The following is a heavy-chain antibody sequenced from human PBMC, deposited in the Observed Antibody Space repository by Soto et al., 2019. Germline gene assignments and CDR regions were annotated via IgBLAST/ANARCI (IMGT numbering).Heavy chain of an antibody. CDR2: INPNSGGT. CDR3: ARVSRYYDSSGYSG. V-gene: IGHV1-2*02. CDR1: GYMFTSYY. J-gene: IGHJ4*02. Sequence: ASVKVSCKASGYMFTSYYAHWVRQAPGQGPEWMGWINPNSGGTNYAQKFQGRVTMTRDTSISTAYMELSRLRSDDTAVYYCARVSRYYDSSGYSGWGQGTLVTVSS. D-gene: IGHD3-22*01.